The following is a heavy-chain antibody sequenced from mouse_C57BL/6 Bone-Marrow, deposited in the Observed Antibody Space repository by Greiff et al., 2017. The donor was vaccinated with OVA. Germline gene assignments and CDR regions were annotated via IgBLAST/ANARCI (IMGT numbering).Heavy chain of an antibody. J-gene: IGHJ4*01. CDR3: AHLDYAMDY. CDR2: INPSTGGT. CDR1: GYSFTGYY. Sequence: EVQLQQSGPELVKPGASVKISCKASGYSFTGYYMNWVKQSPEKSLEWIGEINPSTGGTTYNQKFKAKATLTVDKSSSTAYMQLSSLTSEDSAVYYCAHLDYAMDYWGQGTSVTVSS. V-gene: IGHV1-42*01.